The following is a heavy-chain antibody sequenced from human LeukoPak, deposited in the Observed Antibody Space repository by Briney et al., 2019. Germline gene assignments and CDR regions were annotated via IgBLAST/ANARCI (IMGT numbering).Heavy chain of an antibody. CDR2: IYLSGST. V-gene: IGHV4-39*07. Sequence: SETLSLTCTVSGGSISSSSYYWGWIRQPPGKGLEWIGSIYLSGSTYYNPSLKSRVTISVDTSKNQFSLKLSSVTAADTAVYYCARVFSIIRVNDAFDIWGHGTMVTVSS. D-gene: IGHD2/OR15-2a*01. CDR3: ARVFSIIRVNDAFDI. J-gene: IGHJ3*02. CDR1: GGSISSSSYY.